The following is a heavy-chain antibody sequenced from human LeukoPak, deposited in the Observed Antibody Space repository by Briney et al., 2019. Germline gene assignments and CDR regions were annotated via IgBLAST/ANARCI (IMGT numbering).Heavy chain of an antibody. CDR3: AKDNGSGSYYNWPYYYYYGMDV. CDR2: INSDGSST. Sequence: GGSLRLSCAASGFTFSSYWMHWVRQAPGKGLVWVSRINSDGSSTSYADSVKGRFTISRDNSKNTLYLQMNSLRAEDTAVYYCAKDNGSGSYYNWPYYYYYGMDVWGQGTTVTVSS. D-gene: IGHD3-10*01. CDR1: GFTFSSYW. V-gene: IGHV3-74*01. J-gene: IGHJ6*02.